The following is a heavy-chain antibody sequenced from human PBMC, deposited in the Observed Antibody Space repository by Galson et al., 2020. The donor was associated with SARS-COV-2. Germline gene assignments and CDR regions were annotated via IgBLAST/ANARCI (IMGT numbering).Heavy chain of an antibody. V-gene: IGHV4-34*01. CDR1: SGYY. CDR2: INHSGST. D-gene: IGHD3-3*01. CDR3: ARGNFWIGYSTNFDY. Sequence: SGYYWSWIRQPPGKGLEWIGEINHSGSTDYNPSLKSRVTISVDTSKNQFSLKLSSVTAADTAVYYCARGNFWIGYSTNFDYWGQGSLVTVSS. J-gene: IGHJ4*02.